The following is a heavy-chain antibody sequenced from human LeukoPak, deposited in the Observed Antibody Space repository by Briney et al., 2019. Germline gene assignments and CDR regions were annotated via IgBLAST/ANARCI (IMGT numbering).Heavy chain of an antibody. Sequence: GGSLRLSCAASGFTFSSYEMNWVRQAPGKGLEWVSYISSSGSTIYYADSVKGRFTISRDNAKNSLYLQMNSLRAEDTAVYYCARGPRYSYGYSYYYYYMDVWGKGTTVTVSS. V-gene: IGHV3-48*03. CDR2: ISSSGSTI. J-gene: IGHJ6*03. D-gene: IGHD5-18*01. CDR3: ARGPRYSYGYSYYYYYMDV. CDR1: GFTFSSYE.